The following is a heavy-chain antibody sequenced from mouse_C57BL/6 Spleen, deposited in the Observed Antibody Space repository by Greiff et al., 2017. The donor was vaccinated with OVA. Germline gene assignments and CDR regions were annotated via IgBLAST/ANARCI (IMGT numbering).Heavy chain of an antibody. D-gene: IGHD1-1*01. CDR2: ISSGSSTI. CDR3: ARSDGISYPYYFDY. CDR1: GFTFSDYG. Sequence: EVPVVESGGGLVKPGGSLKLSCAASGFTFSDYGMHWVRQAPEKGLEWVAYISSGSSTIYYADTVKGRFTISRDNAKNTLFLQMTSLRSEDTAMYYCARSDGISYPYYFDYWGKGTTLTVSS. V-gene: IGHV5-17*01. J-gene: IGHJ2*01.